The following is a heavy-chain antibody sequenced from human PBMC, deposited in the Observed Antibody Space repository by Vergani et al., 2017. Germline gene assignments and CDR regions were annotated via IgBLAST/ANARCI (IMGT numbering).Heavy chain of an antibody. Sequence: QVQLVQSGAEVKKPGASVKVSCKTSGYTFTNYGISWVRQAPGQGLEWMGWISAYNGDTKYAQKLQGRVTMTRDTSTSTGYMELRSLRSDDTAVYYCARVHGDYAPPGDDRIDWGQGTLVTVSS. J-gene: IGHJ4*02. V-gene: IGHV1-18*01. CDR2: ISAYNGDT. CDR1: GYTFTNYG. D-gene: IGHD4-17*01. CDR3: ARVHGDYAPPGDDRID.